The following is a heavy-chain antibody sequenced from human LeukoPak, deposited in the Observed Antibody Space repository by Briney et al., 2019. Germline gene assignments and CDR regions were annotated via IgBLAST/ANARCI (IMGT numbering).Heavy chain of an antibody. J-gene: IGHJ4*02. CDR2: LSNRGDST. CDR3: VKGARAGVFDC. D-gene: IGHD6-25*01. CDR1: GFTFSVHT. Sequence: GGSLRLSCSASGFTFSVHTMHWVRQAPGKGLKYLSGLSNRGDSTYYADSVKGRFTISRDNSKNMVYLQMSSLRADDTALYYCVKGARAGVFDCWGQGTLVTVTS. V-gene: IGHV3-64D*06.